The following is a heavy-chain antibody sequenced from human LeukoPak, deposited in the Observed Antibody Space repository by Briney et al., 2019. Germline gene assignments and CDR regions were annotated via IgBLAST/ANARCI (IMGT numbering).Heavy chain of an antibody. J-gene: IGHJ4*02. V-gene: IGHV3-23*01. D-gene: IGHD3-22*01. Sequence: PGGSLRLSCAASGFMLSSYDMSWVRQAPGKGLEWVSSISGSGGSTYYADSVKGRFAISRDNSKNTLYLQMNSLRAEDTAVYYCARRGYYYDSSGYYLGGFDYWGQGTLVTVSS. CDR2: ISGSGGST. CDR1: GFMLSSYD. CDR3: ARRGYYYDSSGYYLGGFDY.